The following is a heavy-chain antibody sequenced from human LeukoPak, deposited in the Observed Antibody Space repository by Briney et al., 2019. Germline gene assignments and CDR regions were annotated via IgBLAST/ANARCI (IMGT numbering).Heavy chain of an antibody. CDR2: ISYDGSNK. Sequence: GGSLRLSCAASGFTFSSYGMHWVRQAPGKGLEWVAVISYDGSNKYYADSVKGRFTISRDNAKNSLYLQMNSLRAEDTAVYYCARLGVVATIFHYWGQGTLVTVSS. D-gene: IGHD5-12*01. CDR3: ARLGVVATIFHY. CDR1: GFTFSSYG. V-gene: IGHV3-30*03. J-gene: IGHJ4*02.